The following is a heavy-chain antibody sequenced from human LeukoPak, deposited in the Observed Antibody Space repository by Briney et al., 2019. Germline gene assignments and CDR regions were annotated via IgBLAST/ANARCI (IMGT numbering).Heavy chain of an antibody. CDR3: ARVGSSGWPSRRGVDY. Sequence: GGSLRLSCAASGFTFDDYGMSWVRQAPGKGLEWASGINWNGGSTGYADSVKGRFTISRGNAKNSLYLQMNRLRAEDTALYYCARVGSSGWPSRRGVDYWGQGTLVTVSS. D-gene: IGHD6-19*01. J-gene: IGHJ4*02. CDR2: INWNGGST. CDR1: GFTFDDYG. V-gene: IGHV3-20*04.